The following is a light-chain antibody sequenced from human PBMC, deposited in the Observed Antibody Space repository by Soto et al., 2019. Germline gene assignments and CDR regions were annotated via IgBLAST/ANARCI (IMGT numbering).Light chain of an antibody. Sequence: EIVMTQSPATLSVSPGERATLSCRASQSVSSNLAWYQQKPGQAPRLLIYGASTRATGIPARFSGSGSGTEFTLTISRLQSEDFAVYYCQQYNNWLTFRGGTKVELK. V-gene: IGKV3-15*01. CDR2: GAS. CDR1: QSVSSN. J-gene: IGKJ4*01. CDR3: QQYNNWLT.